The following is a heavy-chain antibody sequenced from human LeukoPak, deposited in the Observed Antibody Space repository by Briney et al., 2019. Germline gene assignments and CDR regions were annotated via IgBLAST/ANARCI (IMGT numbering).Heavy chain of an antibody. J-gene: IGHJ4*02. V-gene: IGHV4-39*01. CDR1: GGSISGSSYY. CDR2: IYYSGVT. CDR3: ATVGVFDY. Sequence: SETLSLTCTVSGGSISGSSYYWGWIRQPPGKGLEWIGSIYYSGVTNYNPSLKSRVNISVDTSKNKFSLKLSAVSAADTAVYYCATVGVFDYWGQGTLVTVSS. D-gene: IGHD3-16*01.